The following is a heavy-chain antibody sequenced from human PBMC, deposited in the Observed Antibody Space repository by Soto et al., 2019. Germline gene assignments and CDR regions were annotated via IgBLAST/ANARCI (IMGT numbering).Heavy chain of an antibody. D-gene: IGHD6-19*01. Sequence: QVQLVQSGTEVKTSGASVKVSCKASGYSFTSYDINWLRQATGQGPEWMGWVNPKTGDTGLAQRFQARVTLSSDTSINTAYVEVSSLRPDDTAIYFCARAPRPAVIAVLDHWGQGTLVAVSS. CDR1: GYSFTSYD. CDR3: ARAPRPAVIAVLDH. CDR2: VNPKTGDT. V-gene: IGHV1-8*01. J-gene: IGHJ4*02.